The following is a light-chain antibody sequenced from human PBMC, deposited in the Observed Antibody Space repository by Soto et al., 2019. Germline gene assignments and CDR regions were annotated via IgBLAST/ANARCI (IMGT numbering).Light chain of an antibody. CDR1: QGIRND. Sequence: DIQMTQSPASLSASVGDRVTITCRASQGIRNDFGWYQQKPGKAPKRLIYAASTLQSGVPSSFSGSGSGTESTLSISSLHSDDFATYYCQQYDYSRTFGQGTKVDIK. J-gene: IGKJ1*01. V-gene: IGKV1-17*01. CDR3: QQYDYSRT. CDR2: AAS.